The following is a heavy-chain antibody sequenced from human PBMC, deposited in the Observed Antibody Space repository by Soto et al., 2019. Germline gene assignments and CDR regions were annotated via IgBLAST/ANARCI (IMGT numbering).Heavy chain of an antibody. CDR2: ITSSSSHM. D-gene: IGHD5-12*01. CDR3: TTALGRVPTIT. J-gene: IGHJ4*02. CDR1: GFTFSTSI. V-gene: IGHV3-21*06. Sequence: EEQLVESGGGLVKPGWSLRLSCAASGFTFSTSIMNWVRQAPGTGLEWVSSITSSSSHMFYADSVKGRFTISRDNARNSLYLPMNSLRAEDTAIYYCTTALGRVPTITWGQGTLVTVSS.